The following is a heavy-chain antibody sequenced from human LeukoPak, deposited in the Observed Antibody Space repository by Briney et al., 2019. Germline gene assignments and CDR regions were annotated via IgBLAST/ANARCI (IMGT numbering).Heavy chain of an antibody. CDR3: ARDSDEGDY. CDR1: GGSISSSSYY. CDR2: IYYSGST. V-gene: IGHV4-39*07. Sequence: PSETLSLTCTVSGGSISSSSYYWGWIRQPPGEGLEWIGSIYYSGSTYYNPSLKSRVTISVDTSKNQFSLKLSSVTAADTAVYYCARDSDEGDYWGQGTLVTVSS. J-gene: IGHJ4*02.